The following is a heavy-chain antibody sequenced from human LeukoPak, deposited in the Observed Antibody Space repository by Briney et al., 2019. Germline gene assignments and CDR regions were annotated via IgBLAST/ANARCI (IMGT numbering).Heavy chain of an antibody. D-gene: IGHD3-22*01. CDR2: IFYTGST. V-gene: IGHV4-39*02. CDR3: ARDYYDSSALFY. Sequence: PSETLSLTCTVSGDSIGSSTYYWGWIRQPPGKGLEWIANIFYTGSTYYNPSLKSRVTMSVDTSKNQHSLRLTSVTAADTAVYYCARDYYDSSALFYWGQGTLVTVSS. CDR1: GDSIGSSTYY. J-gene: IGHJ4*02.